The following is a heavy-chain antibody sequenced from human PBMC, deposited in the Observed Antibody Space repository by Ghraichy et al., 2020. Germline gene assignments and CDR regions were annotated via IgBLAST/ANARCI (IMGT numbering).Heavy chain of an antibody. CDR3: AREGTGEYDFWSGNPDFDY. V-gene: IGHV3-53*01. CDR1: GFTVSSNY. J-gene: IGHJ4*02. CDR2: IYSGGST. Sequence: GSLRLSCAASGFTVSSNYMSWVRQAPGKGLEWVSVIYSGGSTYYADSVKGRFTISRDNSKNTLYLQMNSLRAEDIAVYYCAREGTGEYDFWSGNPDFDYWGRGTLVTVSS. D-gene: IGHD3-3*01.